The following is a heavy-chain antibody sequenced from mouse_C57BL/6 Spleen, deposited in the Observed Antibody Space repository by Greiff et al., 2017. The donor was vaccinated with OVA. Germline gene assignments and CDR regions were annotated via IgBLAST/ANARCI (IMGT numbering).Heavy chain of an antibody. CDR3: ARDYYYGSSAWFAY. J-gene: IGHJ3*01. D-gene: IGHD1-1*01. CDR1: GFSLTSYG. CDR2: IWSDGST. Sequence: VQLKESGPGLVAPSQSLSITCTVSGFSLTSYGVHWVRQPPGKGLEWLVVIWSDGSTTYNSALKSRLSISKDNSKSQVFLKMNSLQTDDTAMYYCARDYYYGSSAWFAYWGQGTLVTVSA. V-gene: IGHV2-6*03.